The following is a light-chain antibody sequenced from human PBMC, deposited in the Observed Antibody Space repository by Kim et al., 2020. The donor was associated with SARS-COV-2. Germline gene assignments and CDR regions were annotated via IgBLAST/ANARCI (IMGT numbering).Light chain of an antibody. CDR1: SLRSYY. V-gene: IGLV3-19*01. Sequence: SSELTQDPAVSVALGQTVRITCQGDSLRSYYATWYQQRPRQAPVLVIYGRNNRPSGIPDRFSGSSSGNTASLTISGAQAEDEADFYCQSRDSGGNILFGRGTQLTVL. J-gene: IGLJ2*01. CDR2: GRN. CDR3: QSRDSGGNIL.